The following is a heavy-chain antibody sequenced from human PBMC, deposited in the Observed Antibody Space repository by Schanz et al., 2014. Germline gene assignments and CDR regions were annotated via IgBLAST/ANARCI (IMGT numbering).Heavy chain of an antibody. CDR3: ATDYSGGGCHI. D-gene: IGHD6-19*01. V-gene: IGHV3-23*04. CDR2: ISGSGGRT. Sequence: EVFLVESGGGLVQPGGSLRLSCAASGFAFSSYAMSWVRQAPGKGLEWVSAISGSGGRTHYADSVKGRFTISRDNAKNTLYLQMNSLRAEDTALYFCATDYSGGGCHIWGQGTMVTVSS. J-gene: IGHJ3*02. CDR1: GFAFSSYA.